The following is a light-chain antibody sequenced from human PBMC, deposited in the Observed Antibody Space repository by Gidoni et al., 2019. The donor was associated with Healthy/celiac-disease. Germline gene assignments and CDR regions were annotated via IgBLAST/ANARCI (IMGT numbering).Light chain of an antibody. CDR3: QQRSNWPPFT. CDR2: DAS. V-gene: IGKV3-11*01. Sequence: EIVLTQSPATLSLSPGERATLSCRASQSVSSYLAWYQQNPGQAPRLLIYDASNRATGIPARFSGSGSGTDFTLTISSLDPEDFAVYYCQQRSNWPPFTFGPGTKVDIK. CDR1: QSVSSY. J-gene: IGKJ3*01.